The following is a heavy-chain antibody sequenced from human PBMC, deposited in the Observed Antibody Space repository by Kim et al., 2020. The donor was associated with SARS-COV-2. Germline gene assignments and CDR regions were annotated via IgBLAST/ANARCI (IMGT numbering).Heavy chain of an antibody. CDR2: IYYSGST. CDR1: GGPISSSSYY. J-gene: IGHJ5*02. V-gene: IGHV4-39*01. CDR3: AKQGTSFLAAVSNWFDP. Sequence: SETLSLTCTVSGGPISSSSYYWAWIRQPPGKGLEWIGTIYYSGSTFYNSSLKSRVSISVDTSKNQLSLKLTSVTVVDTAIYYCAKQGTSFLAAVSNWFDPWGQGIQVTVSS. D-gene: IGHD6-13*01.